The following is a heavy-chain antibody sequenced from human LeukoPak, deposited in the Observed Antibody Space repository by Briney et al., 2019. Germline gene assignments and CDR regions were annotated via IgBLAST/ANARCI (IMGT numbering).Heavy chain of an antibody. CDR1: GGSFTDYF. CDR2: GNYFTGDT. D-gene: IGHD2-21*01. V-gene: IGHV4-34*01. J-gene: IGHJ6*02. CDR3: ARGRIANIVVVHSFSYGMDV. Sequence: SETPSPTRPVHGGSFTDYFLTWVRPSPGKGLGGVGGGNYFTGDTNYNPSLNSRVSISLEKSKNQFSLELRSVTAADTAVYYCARGRIANIVVVHSFSYGMDVWGQGTTVSVSS.